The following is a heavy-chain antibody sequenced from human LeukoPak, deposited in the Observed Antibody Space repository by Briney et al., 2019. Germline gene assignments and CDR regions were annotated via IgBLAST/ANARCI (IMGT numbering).Heavy chain of an antibody. Sequence: ASVKVSCKASGYTFTGYYMHWVRQAPGQGLEWMGWINPNSGGTNYAQKFQGRVTMTRDTSISTAYMELSRLRSDDTAVYYCARSLGYSSTFVREGWFHPWGQGTLVTVSS. D-gene: IGHD6-19*01. CDR1: GYTFTGYY. CDR3: ARSLGYSSTFVREGWFHP. V-gene: IGHV1-2*02. CDR2: INPNSGGT. J-gene: IGHJ5*02.